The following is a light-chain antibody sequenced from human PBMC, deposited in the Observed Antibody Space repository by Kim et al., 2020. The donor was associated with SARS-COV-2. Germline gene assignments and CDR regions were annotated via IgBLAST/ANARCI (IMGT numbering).Light chain of an antibody. Sequence: GQSITIYCSGSSSDVGGYNLVSWYQQHPGKAPKLMIYEVSERPSGVPDRFSGSKSGNTASLTVSGLQAEDEGGYYCSSYAGSNIVVFGGGTQLTVL. CDR2: EVS. V-gene: IGLV2-8*01. CDR1: SSDVGGYNL. J-gene: IGLJ2*01. CDR3: SSYAGSNIVV.